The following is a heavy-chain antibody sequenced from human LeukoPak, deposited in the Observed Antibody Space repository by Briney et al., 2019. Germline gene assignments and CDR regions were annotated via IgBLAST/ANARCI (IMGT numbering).Heavy chain of an antibody. J-gene: IGHJ4*02. Sequence: GGSLRLSCAASGFTFSSYEMNWVRQAPGKGLEWVSAISGSGGSTYYADSVKGRFTISRDNSKNTLYLQMNSLRAEDTAVYYCAKDMYYDSSGYYPVFDYWGQGTLVTVSS. CDR2: ISGSGGST. D-gene: IGHD3-22*01. V-gene: IGHV3-23*01. CDR1: GFTFSSYE. CDR3: AKDMYYDSSGYYPVFDY.